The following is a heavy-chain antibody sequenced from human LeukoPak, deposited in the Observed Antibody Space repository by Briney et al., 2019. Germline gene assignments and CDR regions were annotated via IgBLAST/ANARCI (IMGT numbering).Heavy chain of an antibody. Sequence: GGSLRPSCAASGFTFSSYSMNWVRQAPGRGLEWVSSISSSSSYIYYADSVKGRFTISRDNAKNSLYLQMNSLRAEDTAVYYCARVVGSTSPMDYWGQGTLVTVSP. D-gene: IGHD2-2*01. J-gene: IGHJ4*02. CDR2: ISSSSSYI. CDR1: GFTFSSYS. V-gene: IGHV3-21*01. CDR3: ARVVGSTSPMDY.